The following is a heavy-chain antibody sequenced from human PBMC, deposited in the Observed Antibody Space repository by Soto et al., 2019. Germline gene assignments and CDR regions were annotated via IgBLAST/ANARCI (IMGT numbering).Heavy chain of an antibody. CDR2: IYYGGST. Sequence: QLQLQESGPGLVKPSETLSLTCTVSGGSISSSPYYWGWIRQPPGKGLEWIGSIYYGGSTYYNPSLKSRVTISVDTSESQFSLKLNSVTAADTALYYCARRGGGFCSGGRCYEYFDYWGQGTLVTVSS. CDR3: ARRGGGFCSGGRCYEYFDY. D-gene: IGHD2-15*01. J-gene: IGHJ4*02. V-gene: IGHV4-39*01. CDR1: GGSISSSPYY.